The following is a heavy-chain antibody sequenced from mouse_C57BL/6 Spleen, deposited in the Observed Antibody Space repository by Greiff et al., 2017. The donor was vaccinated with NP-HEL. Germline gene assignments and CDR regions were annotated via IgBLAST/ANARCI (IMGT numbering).Heavy chain of an antibody. CDR1: GYAFSSYW. CDR2: IYPGDGDT. V-gene: IGHV1-80*01. Sequence: VQLQQSGAELVKPGASVKISCKASGYAFSSYWMNWVKQRPGKGLEWIGQIYPGDGDTNYNGKFKGKATRTADTSSSTAYMQLSSLTSEDSAVYFFASSGDGYSYYYAMDYWGQGTSVTVSS. J-gene: IGHJ4*01. D-gene: IGHD2-3*01. CDR3: ASSGDGYSYYYAMDY.